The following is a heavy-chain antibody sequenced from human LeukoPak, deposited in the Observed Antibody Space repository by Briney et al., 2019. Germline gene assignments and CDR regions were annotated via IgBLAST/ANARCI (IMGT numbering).Heavy chain of an antibody. CDR3: ARLEASSGYPDYFDY. CDR2: IYYSGST. CDR1: GDSINSGTYY. D-gene: IGHD3-22*01. V-gene: IGHV4-39*01. Sequence: SETLSLTCTVSGDSINSGTYYWGWIRRPPGEGLEWIGTIYYSGSTHYNPSLKSRVTIFVDTSKNQFSLNLSSVTAADTAVYYCARLEASSGYPDYFDYWGQGTLVTVSS. J-gene: IGHJ4*02.